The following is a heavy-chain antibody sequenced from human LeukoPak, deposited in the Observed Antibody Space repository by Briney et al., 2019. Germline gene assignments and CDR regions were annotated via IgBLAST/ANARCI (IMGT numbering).Heavy chain of an antibody. CDR2: IYYSGST. V-gene: IGHV4-39*01. Sequence: SETLSLTCTVSGGSISSSSYYWGWIRQPPGEGLEWIGSIYYSGSTYYNPSLKSRVTISVDTSKNQFSLKLSSVTAADTAVYYCANLSSFDYYYYYYMDVWGKGTTVTVSS. D-gene: IGHD6-6*01. CDR3: ANLSSFDYYYYYYMDV. CDR1: GGSISSSSYY. J-gene: IGHJ6*03.